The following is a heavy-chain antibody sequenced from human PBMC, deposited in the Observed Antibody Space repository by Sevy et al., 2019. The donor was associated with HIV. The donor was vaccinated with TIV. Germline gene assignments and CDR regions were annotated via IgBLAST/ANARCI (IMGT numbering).Heavy chain of an antibody. Sequence: SETLSLSCSFSGDFISTYYWTWIRQAPGKGVDWIGFIQYSGTTNYNPSLKSRVTISIDKSKNQFSLNLSSVTAADTALYFCARGFAIEGLYFDFWGQGILVTVSS. J-gene: IGHJ4*02. CDR2: IQYSGTT. CDR3: ARGFAIEGLYFDF. D-gene: IGHD1-26*01. CDR1: GDFISTYY. V-gene: IGHV4-59*13.